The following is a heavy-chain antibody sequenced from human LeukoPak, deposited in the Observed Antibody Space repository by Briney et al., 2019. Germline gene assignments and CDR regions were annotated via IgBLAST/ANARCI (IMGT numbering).Heavy chain of an antibody. CDR3: ARVYSGYDDYFDY. D-gene: IGHD5-12*01. Sequence: GGSPRLSCAASGFTFSSYSMNWVRQAPGKGLEWVSYISSSSSTIYYADSVKGRFTISRDNAKNSLYLQMNSLRAEDTAVYYCARVYSGYDDYFDYWGQGTLVTVSS. CDR1: GFTFSSYS. J-gene: IGHJ4*02. V-gene: IGHV3-48*01. CDR2: ISSSSSTI.